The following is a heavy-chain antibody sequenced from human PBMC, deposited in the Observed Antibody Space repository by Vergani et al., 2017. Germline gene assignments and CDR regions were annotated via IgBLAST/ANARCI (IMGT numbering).Heavy chain of an antibody. CDR2: ISAYNGNT. CDR1: GYTFTSYG. D-gene: IGHD2/OR15-2a*01. Sequence: QVQLVQSGAEVKKPGASVKVSCKASGYTFTSYGISWVRQAPGQGLEWMGWISAYNGNTNYAQKLQERVTITRDMSTSTAYMELSSLRSEDTAVYYCAAESRDGKEYGNWGQGTLVTVSS. CDR3: AAESRDGKEYGN. V-gene: IGHV1-18*01. J-gene: IGHJ4*02.